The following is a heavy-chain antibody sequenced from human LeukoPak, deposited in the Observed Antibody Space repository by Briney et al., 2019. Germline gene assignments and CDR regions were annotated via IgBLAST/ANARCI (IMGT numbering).Heavy chain of an antibody. CDR1: GGSISSGDYY. D-gene: IGHD2-2*01. Sequence: SETLSLTCTVSGGSISSGDYYWSWIRQPPGKGLEWIGEIYHSGSTNYNPSLKSRVTISVDKSKNQFSLKLSSVTAADTAVYYCARGGYQLLPLDYWGQGTLVTVSS. CDR2: IYHSGST. CDR3: ARGGYQLLPLDY. V-gene: IGHV4-39*07. J-gene: IGHJ4*02.